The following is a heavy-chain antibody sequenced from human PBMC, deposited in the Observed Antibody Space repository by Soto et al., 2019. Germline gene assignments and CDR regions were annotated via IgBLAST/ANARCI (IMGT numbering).Heavy chain of an antibody. J-gene: IGHJ4*02. CDR2: ISAGNGNT. D-gene: IGHD3-22*01. CDR1: GYTFTSYA. CDR3: ARDRLRGYDSSGFYS. V-gene: IGHV1-3*01. Sequence: ASVKVSCKASGYTFTSYAMHWVRQAPGQRLEWMGWISAGNGNTKYSQKFQGRVTITRDTSASTAYMELRSLKSDDTAIYYCARDRLRGYDSSGFYSWGQGTMVTVSS.